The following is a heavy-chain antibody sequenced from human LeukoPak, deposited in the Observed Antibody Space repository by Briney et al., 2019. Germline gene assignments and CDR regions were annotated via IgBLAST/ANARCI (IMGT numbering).Heavy chain of an antibody. Sequence: ASVKVSCKVSGYTLTELSMHWVRQAPGKGLEWMGGFDPEDGETIYAQKFQGRVTMTEDTSTDTAYMELSSLRSEDTAVYYCAIRVWSYNWFDPWGQGTLVTVSS. CDR1: GYTLTELS. CDR3: AIRVWSYNWFDP. J-gene: IGHJ5*02. V-gene: IGHV1-24*01. CDR2: FDPEDGET. D-gene: IGHD2-8*01.